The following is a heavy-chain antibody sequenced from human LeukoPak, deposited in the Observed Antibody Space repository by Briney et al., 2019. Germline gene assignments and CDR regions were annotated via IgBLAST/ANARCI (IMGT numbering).Heavy chain of an antibody. V-gene: IGHV1-8*02. CDR1: GYTFTGYY. D-gene: IGHD6-13*01. Sequence: ASVKVSCKASGYTFTGYYMHWVRQATGQGLEWMGWMNPNSGNTGYAQKFQGRITMTRDTSISTAYMELSSLTSEDTAIYFCATYSGSSGRGVDPWGQGTLVTVSS. J-gene: IGHJ5*02. CDR2: MNPNSGNT. CDR3: ATYSGSSGRGVDP.